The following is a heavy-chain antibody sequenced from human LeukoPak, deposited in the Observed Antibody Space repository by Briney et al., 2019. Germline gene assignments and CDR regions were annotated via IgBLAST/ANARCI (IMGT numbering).Heavy chain of an antibody. J-gene: IGHJ4*02. V-gene: IGHV3-15*07. D-gene: IGHD2-8*01. Sequence: GGSLRLSCAASGFTFTNAWMHWVRQAPGKGLEWVGRIKSKTDGGTTDYAAPVEGRFTISRDDSENTLYLQMNSLRIEDTGLYYCTTRRLDGNGHDDWGQGTLVTVST. CDR1: GFTFTNAW. CDR2: IKSKTDGGTT. CDR3: TTRRLDGNGHDD.